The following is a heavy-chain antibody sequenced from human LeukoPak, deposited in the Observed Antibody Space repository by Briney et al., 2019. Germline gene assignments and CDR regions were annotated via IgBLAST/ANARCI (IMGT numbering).Heavy chain of an antibody. CDR2: IYYSGST. V-gene: IGHV4-59*12. D-gene: IGHD3-22*01. Sequence: SETLSLTCTVSGGSISSYYWSWIRQPPGKGLEWIGYIYYSGSTNYNPSLKSRVTISVDTSKNQFSLKLSSVTAADTAVYYCARDHYYDSSGYTPSFDYWGQGTLVTVSS. CDR3: ARDHYYDSSGYTPSFDY. CDR1: GGSISSYY. J-gene: IGHJ4*02.